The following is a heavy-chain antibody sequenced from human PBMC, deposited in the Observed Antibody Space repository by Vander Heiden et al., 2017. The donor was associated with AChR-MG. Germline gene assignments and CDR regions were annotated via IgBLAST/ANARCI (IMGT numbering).Heavy chain of an antibody. CDR3: AILYCSGGSCYSPGSTYYYYGMDV. V-gene: IGHV1-69*04. CDR1: GGPFTRSP. CDR2: IIPILGIA. D-gene: IGHD2-15*01. J-gene: IGHJ6*02. Sequence: QVQLVQSGAGVKTPGSSVKLGGHSAGGPFTRSPISGVRRAPGQGLEWMGRIIPILGIANYAQKFQGRVTITADKSTSTAYMELSSLRSEDTAVYYCAILYCSGGSCYSPGSTYYYYGMDVWGQGTTVTVSS.